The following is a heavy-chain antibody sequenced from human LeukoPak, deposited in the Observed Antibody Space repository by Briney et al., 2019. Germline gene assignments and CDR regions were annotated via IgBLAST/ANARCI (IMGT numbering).Heavy chain of an antibody. D-gene: IGHD4-23*01. CDR2: INHSGST. V-gene: IGHV4-34*01. Sequence: PSETLSLTCAVYGGSFSGYYWSWIRQPPGKGLEWIGEINHSGSTNYNPSLKSRVTISVDTSKNQFSLKLSSVTAADKAVYYCARRLRWGNWFDPWGQGTLVTVSS. CDR1: GGSFSGYY. CDR3: ARRLRWGNWFDP. J-gene: IGHJ5*02.